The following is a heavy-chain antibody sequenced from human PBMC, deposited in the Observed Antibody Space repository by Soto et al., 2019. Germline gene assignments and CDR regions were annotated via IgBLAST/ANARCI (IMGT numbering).Heavy chain of an antibody. J-gene: IGHJ3*02. CDR3: ARDLQARAFDI. Sequence: QVQLQESGPGLVKPSQTLSLTCNVSGGSISSGGYYWSWIRQHPGKGLEWIGYIYYSGSTYYNPSLKSRVTTSVDTSKNRCSLKLSSVAAADTAVYYCARDLQARAFDIWGQGTMVTVSS. CDR2: IYYSGST. V-gene: IGHV4-31*03. CDR1: GGSISSGGYY.